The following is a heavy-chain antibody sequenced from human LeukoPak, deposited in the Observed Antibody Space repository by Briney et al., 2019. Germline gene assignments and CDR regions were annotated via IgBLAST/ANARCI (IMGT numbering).Heavy chain of an antibody. V-gene: IGHV3-30*02. CDR3: AKDTSHSSSWYENWFDP. Sequence: DSAKGRFSISRDNSKNTLYLQMNSLRTEDTAVYYCAKDTSHSSSWYENWFDPWGQGTLVTVSS. D-gene: IGHD6-13*01. J-gene: IGHJ5*02.